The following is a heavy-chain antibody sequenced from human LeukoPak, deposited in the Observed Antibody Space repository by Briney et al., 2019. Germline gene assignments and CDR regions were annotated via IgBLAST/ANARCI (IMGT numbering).Heavy chain of an antibody. CDR1: GFSLSSYW. CDR3: AIFWGSLERDWLRDAMDV. V-gene: IGHV3-7*01. CDR2: MNEDEREK. J-gene: IGHJ6*02. Sequence: PGGSLRLSCAASGFSLSSYWMSWVRQAPEKGLEWVATMNEDEREKYYVASVKGRFTIYRDNAKNSLYLQMNSLRAEDTAVYYCAIFWGSLERDWLRDAMDVWGQGTTVTVSS. D-gene: IGHD2-21*02.